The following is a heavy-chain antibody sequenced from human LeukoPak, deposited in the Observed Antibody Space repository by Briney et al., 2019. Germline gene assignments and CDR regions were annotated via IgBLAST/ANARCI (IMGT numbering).Heavy chain of an antibody. CDR3: AEGEYYYDSSGYYRGYNWFDP. CDR1: GGTFSSYA. V-gene: IGHV1-69*13. D-gene: IGHD3-22*01. J-gene: IGHJ5*02. CDR2: IIPIFGTA. Sequence: ASVKVSCKASGGTFSSYAISWVRQAPGQGLEWMGGIIPIFGTANYAQKFQGRVTITADESTSTAYMELSSLRSEDTAVYYCAEGEYYYDSSGYYRGYNWFDPWGQGTLVTVSS.